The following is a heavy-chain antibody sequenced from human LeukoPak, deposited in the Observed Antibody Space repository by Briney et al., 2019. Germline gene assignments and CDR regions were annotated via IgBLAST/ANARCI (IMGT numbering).Heavy chain of an antibody. CDR2: ISYDGSNK. V-gene: IGHV3-30*03. CDR1: GFTFSSYG. Sequence: GRSLRLSCAASGFTFSSYGMHWVRQAPGKGLEWVAVISYDGSNKYYADSVKGRFTISRDNAKNTLFLQMNSLRAEDTAVYFCAVLDTENFGGDFYPDWGQGTLVTVSS. J-gene: IGHJ4*02. D-gene: IGHD2-21*02. CDR3: AVLDTENFGGDFYPD.